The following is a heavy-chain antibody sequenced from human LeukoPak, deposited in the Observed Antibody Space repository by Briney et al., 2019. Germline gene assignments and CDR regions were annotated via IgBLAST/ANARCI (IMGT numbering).Heavy chain of an antibody. Sequence: SETLSLTCTVSGGSISSSSYYWGWIRQPPGKGLEWIGSIYYSGSTYYNPSLKSRVTISVDTSKNQFSLKLSSVTAADTAVYYCARRPYDFWNGYTYWYFDLWGRGTLVTVSS. CDR2: IYYSGST. D-gene: IGHD3-3*01. CDR3: ARRPYDFWNGYTYWYFDL. V-gene: IGHV4-39*01. J-gene: IGHJ2*01. CDR1: GGSISSSSYY.